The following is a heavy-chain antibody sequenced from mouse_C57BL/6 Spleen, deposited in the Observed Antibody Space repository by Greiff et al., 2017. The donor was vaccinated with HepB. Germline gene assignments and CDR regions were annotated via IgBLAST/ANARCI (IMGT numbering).Heavy chain of an antibody. Sequence: QVQLKESGAELARPGASVKLSCKASGYTFTSYGISWVKQRTGQGLEWIGEIYPRSGNTYYNEKFKGKATLTADKSSSTAYMELRSLTSEDSAVYFCARPPNYYGSSYRYFDVWGTGTTVTVSS. D-gene: IGHD1-1*01. CDR2: IYPRSGNT. CDR1: GYTFTSYG. CDR3: ARPPNYYGSSYRYFDV. J-gene: IGHJ1*03. V-gene: IGHV1-81*01.